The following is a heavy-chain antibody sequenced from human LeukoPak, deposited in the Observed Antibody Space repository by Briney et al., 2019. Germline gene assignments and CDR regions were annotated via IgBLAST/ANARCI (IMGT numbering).Heavy chain of an antibody. Sequence: PGGSLRLSCAASGFTFSSYAMSWVRQAPGKGLGWVSAISGSGGSTYYADSVKGRFTISRDNSENTLYLQMNSLRAEDTAVYYCAKVYYDFWSGYPAGAFDIWGQGTMVTVSS. CDR3: AKVYYDFWSGYPAGAFDI. J-gene: IGHJ3*02. D-gene: IGHD3-3*01. CDR1: GFTFSSYA. CDR2: ISGSGGST. V-gene: IGHV3-23*01.